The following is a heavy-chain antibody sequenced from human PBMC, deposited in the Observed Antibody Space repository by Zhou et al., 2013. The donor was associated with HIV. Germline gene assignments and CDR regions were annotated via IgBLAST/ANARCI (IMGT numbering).Heavy chain of an antibody. J-gene: IGHJ4*02. Sequence: QVQLVQSGAEVKKPGASVKVSCKASGYAFASYYMHWVRQAPGQGLEWMGIINPSGDTTSYAQQFQGRVTMTRDTSTTTVYMDLSSLRSEDTAVYYCARASSWYSPSDYWGQGTLVTGLL. D-gene: IGHD6-13*01. V-gene: IGHV1-46*01. CDR2: INPSGDTT. CDR3: ARASSWYSPSDY. CDR1: GYAFASYY.